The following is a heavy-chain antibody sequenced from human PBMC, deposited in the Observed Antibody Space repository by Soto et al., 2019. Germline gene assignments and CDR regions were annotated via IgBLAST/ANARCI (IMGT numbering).Heavy chain of an antibody. CDR1: GYTFTSYY. Sequence: GASVKVTCKASGYTFTSYYMHWLRQAPGQGLEWMGIINPSGGSTYYAQKFQGRVTMTRDTSTSTVYMELSSLRSEDTAVYYCARWMTTVTSDAFDIWGQGTMVSVSS. CDR3: ARWMTTVTSDAFDI. J-gene: IGHJ3*02. CDR2: INPSGGST. V-gene: IGHV1-46*01. D-gene: IGHD4-4*01.